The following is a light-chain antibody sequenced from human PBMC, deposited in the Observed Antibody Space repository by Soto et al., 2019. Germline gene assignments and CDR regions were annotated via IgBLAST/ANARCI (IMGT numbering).Light chain of an antibody. CDR1: SSDVGGYNY. V-gene: IGLV2-11*01. Sequence: QSALTQPRSVSGSPGQSVTISCTGTSSDVGGYNYVSWHQQYPGKAPKLMIFDVSKRPSGVPDRFSGSKSGNTASLTISGLQAEDEADYYCCSYAGSYNYIFGTGTKLTVL. J-gene: IGLJ1*01. CDR3: CSYAGSYNYI. CDR2: DVS.